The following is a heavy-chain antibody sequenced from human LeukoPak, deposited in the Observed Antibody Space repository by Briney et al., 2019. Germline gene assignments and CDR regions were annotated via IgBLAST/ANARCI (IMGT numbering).Heavy chain of an antibody. CDR3: ARGQGRIAAAGTKWFDP. Sequence: SETLSLTCAVYGGSFSGYYWSWIRQPPGKGLEWNGEINHSGSTNYNPSLKSRVTISVDTSKNQFSLKLSSVTAADTAVYYCARGQGRIAAAGTKWFDPWGQGTLVTVSS. V-gene: IGHV4-34*01. CDR1: GGSFSGYY. J-gene: IGHJ5*02. CDR2: INHSGST. D-gene: IGHD6-13*01.